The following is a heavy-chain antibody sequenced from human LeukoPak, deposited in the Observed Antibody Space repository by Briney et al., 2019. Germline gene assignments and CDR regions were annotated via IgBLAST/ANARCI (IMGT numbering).Heavy chain of an antibody. D-gene: IGHD2/OR15-2a*01. CDR3: ARGGGRHVEY. J-gene: IGHJ4*02. V-gene: IGHV3-23*01. CDR2: ITGSGGST. CDR1: GFTFSSYG. Sequence: GSLRLSCAASGFTFSSYGMTWVRQAPGKGLEWVSIITGSGGSTSYADSVRGRFTISRDNSKNTLYLQMNSLRAEDTAVYYCARGGGRHVEYWGQGNPVTVSS.